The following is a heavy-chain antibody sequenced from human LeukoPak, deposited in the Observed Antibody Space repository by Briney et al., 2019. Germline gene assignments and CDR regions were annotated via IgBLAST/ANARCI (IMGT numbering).Heavy chain of an antibody. CDR1: GYTFTGYY. J-gene: IGHJ5*02. CDR3: ARVCYSGDYFVLYWFDL. Sequence: GASVKVSCKASGYTFTGYYMHWVRQAPGQGLEWMGWINPNSGATNYAQKFQGRVTMTRDTSISTAYMELSRLKSDDTAMYYCARVCYSGDYFVLYWFDLWGQGTLVTVSS. V-gene: IGHV1-2*02. CDR2: INPNSGAT. D-gene: IGHD1-26*01.